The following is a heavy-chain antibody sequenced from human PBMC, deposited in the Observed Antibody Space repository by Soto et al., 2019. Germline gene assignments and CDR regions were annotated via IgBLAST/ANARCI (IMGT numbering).Heavy chain of an antibody. J-gene: IGHJ4*02. CDR2: VNPILSMS. CDR3: ATSYGSGYRAFDY. D-gene: IGHD3-10*01. CDR1: GDTFSFYS. Sequence: ASVKVSCKASGDTFSFYSINWVRQAPGLGLEWMGRVNPILSMSNYAQRFQGRVTMPADKSTSTAYMELSGLRSEDTAMYYCATSYGSGYRAFDYWGQGALVTVSS. V-gene: IGHV1-69*02.